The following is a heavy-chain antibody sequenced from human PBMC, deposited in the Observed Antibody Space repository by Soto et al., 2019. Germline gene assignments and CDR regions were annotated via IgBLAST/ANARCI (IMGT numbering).Heavy chain of an antibody. CDR3: ARAGAPFDYESSGHWGFDY. V-gene: IGHV3-53*01. Sequence: EVHLAESGGGLIQPGGSLRLSCVASGFTVSSNYINWVRQAPGKGLDWVSVIFSGGITYYADSVRGRFTVSRDESKNMVNLEMNSLRAEDTAVYYCARAGAPFDYESSGHWGFDYGGQGTLVTVS. CDR2: IFSGGIT. CDR1: GFTVSSNY. J-gene: IGHJ4*02. D-gene: IGHD3-22*01.